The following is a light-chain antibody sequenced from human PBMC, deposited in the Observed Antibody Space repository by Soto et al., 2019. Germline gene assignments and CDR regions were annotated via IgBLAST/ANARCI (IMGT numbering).Light chain of an antibody. V-gene: IGKV3-20*01. J-gene: IGKJ2*01. CDR1: QSVRSSY. Sequence: EIVLTPSPGTLSLSPGERATLSCRASQSVRSSYLAWYQQKPGQAPRLLIYGASSRATGIPDRFSGSGSGTDFTLTISRLEPEDFAVYYCQQYGSSLYTFGQGTKLEIK. CDR3: QQYGSSLYT. CDR2: GAS.